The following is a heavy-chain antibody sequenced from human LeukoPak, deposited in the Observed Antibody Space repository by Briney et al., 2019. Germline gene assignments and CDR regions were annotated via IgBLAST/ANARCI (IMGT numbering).Heavy chain of an antibody. Sequence: GGSLRLSCAASGFTFSSYGMHWVRQAPGKGLEWVAVMSYDGGNKYFADSVKGRFTISRDNSKNMLYLQMNSLRAEDTAVYYCAKWKYSNSGIDDFWGQGTLVTVSS. CDR3: AKWKYSNSGIDDF. J-gene: IGHJ4*02. D-gene: IGHD6-6*01. CDR1: GFTFSSYG. V-gene: IGHV3-30*18. CDR2: MSYDGGNK.